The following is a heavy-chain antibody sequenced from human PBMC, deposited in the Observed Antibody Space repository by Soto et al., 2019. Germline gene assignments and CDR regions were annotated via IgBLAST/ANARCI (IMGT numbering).Heavy chain of an antibody. CDR3: ARPPDCTNGVCPAGFDY. J-gene: IGHJ4*02. CDR1: VFTFSDYY. V-gene: IGHV3-11*06. D-gene: IGHD2-8*01. CDR2: ISSSSSYT. Sequence: RGSLLLSCVSSVFTFSDYYMSWIRQAPGKGLDRVSYISSSSSYTNYADSVNGRFTISIDNAKNSLYLQMNSLRAEDTAVYYCARPPDCTNGVCPAGFDYWGQGTLVTVSS.